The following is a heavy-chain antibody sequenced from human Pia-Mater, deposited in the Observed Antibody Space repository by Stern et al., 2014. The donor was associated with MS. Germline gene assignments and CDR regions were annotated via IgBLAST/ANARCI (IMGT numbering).Heavy chain of an antibody. CDR1: GGSISSSSYY. CDR2: IYYSGST. D-gene: IGHD5-18*01. Sequence: QVQLQESGPGLVKPSETLSLTCTVSGGSISSSSYYWGWIRQPPGKGLEWIGSIYYSGSTYYNPSLKSRVTISGETSQNQFSLKLSSVTAADTAVYYCDGYASWVDYWGQGTLVTVSS. J-gene: IGHJ4*02. V-gene: IGHV4-39*01. CDR3: DGYASWVDY.